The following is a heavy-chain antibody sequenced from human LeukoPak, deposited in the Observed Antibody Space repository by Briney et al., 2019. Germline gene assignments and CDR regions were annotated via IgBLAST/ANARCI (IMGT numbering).Heavy chain of an antibody. CDR2: INPSGGST. CDR3: AVGSGSYYLFDY. Sequence: ASVKVSCKASGYTFTSYYMHWVRQAPGQGLAWMGIINPSGGSTSYAQKFQGRVTMTRDTSTSTVYMELSSLRSEDTAVYYCAVGSGSYYLFDYWGQGTLVTVSS. D-gene: IGHD3-10*01. V-gene: IGHV1-46*01. CDR1: GYTFTSYY. J-gene: IGHJ4*02.